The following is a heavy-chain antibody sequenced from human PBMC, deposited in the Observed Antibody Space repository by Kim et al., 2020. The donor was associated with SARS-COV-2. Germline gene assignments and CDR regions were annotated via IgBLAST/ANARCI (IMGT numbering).Heavy chain of an antibody. Sequence: SETLSLTCTVSGGSISSGSYYWSWIRQPAGKGLEWIGRIYTSGSTNYNPSLKSRVTISVDTSKNQFSLKLSSVTAADTAVYYCARESGVNYYYGMDVWGQGTTVTVSS. J-gene: IGHJ6*02. CDR2: IYTSGST. CDR1: GGSISSGSYY. CDR3: ARESGVNYYYGMDV. D-gene: IGHD3-3*01. V-gene: IGHV4-61*02.